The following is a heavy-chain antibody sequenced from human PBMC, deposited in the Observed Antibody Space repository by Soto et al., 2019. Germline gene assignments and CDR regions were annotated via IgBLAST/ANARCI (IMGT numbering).Heavy chain of an antibody. Sequence: GGSLRLSCAASGFTFSSYAMSWVRQAPGKGLEWVSAISGSGGSTYYADSVKGRFTISRDNSKNTLYLQMNSLRAEDTAVYYYAKWGELGYCGSTSCYGQFNYWGQETRVTVS. V-gene: IGHV3-23*01. J-gene: IGHJ4*02. CDR1: GFTFSSYA. D-gene: IGHD2-2*01. CDR3: AKWGELGYCGSTSCYGQFNY. CDR2: ISGSGGST.